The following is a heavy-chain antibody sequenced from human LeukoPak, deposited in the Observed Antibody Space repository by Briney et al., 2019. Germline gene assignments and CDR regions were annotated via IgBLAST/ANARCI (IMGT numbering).Heavy chain of an antibody. D-gene: IGHD5-12*01. CDR3: AQARSSSGYGPLGLY. V-gene: IGHV3-53*01. J-gene: IGHJ4*02. CDR1: GFSFSNNY. CDR2: IYSDGST. Sequence: GGSLRLSCAASGFSFSNNYMSWVRQAPGKGLEFVSVIYSDGSTYYSDSVKGRFTISRDNSKNTLYLQMTSLGAEDTAVDYCAQARSSSGYGPLGLYWGQETLVTVSS.